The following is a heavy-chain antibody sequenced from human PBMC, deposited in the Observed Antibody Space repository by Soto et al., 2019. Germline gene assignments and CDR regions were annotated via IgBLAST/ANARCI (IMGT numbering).Heavy chain of an antibody. CDR1: GFSLSTSGVG. CDR3: AHVRAAPDFDY. J-gene: IGHJ4*02. V-gene: IGHV2-5*02. D-gene: IGHD6-13*01. CDR2: IYWDDDK. Sequence: QITLKESGPTLVKPTQTLTLTCTFSGFSLSTSGVGVGWIRQPPGKALEWLALIYWDDDKRYSPSLKSRLTXTXXTSKNQVVLTMTNMDPVDTATYYCAHVRAAPDFDYWGQGTLVTVSS.